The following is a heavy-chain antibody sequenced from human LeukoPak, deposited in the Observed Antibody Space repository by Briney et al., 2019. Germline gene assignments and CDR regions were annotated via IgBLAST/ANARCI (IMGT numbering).Heavy chain of an antibody. V-gene: IGHV3-23*01. J-gene: IGHJ3*02. Sequence: PGGSLRLSCAASGFTFSSYAMSWVRQAPGKGLEWVSAISGSGGSTYYADSVKGRFTISRANSKSTLYLQMNSLRAEDTAVYYCAKDRHRWERGAFDIWGQGTMVTVSS. CDR2: ISGSGGST. CDR1: GFTFSSYA. D-gene: IGHD1-26*01. CDR3: AKDRHRWERGAFDI.